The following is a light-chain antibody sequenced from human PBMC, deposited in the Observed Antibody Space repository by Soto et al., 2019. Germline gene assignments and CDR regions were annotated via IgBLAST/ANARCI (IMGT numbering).Light chain of an antibody. CDR3: CSHVNDFTHWI. CDR1: SGDIGSHNL. V-gene: IGLV2-23*01. CDR2: ATT. J-gene: IGLJ3*02. Sequence: QSALTQPASVSGSPGQSITISCTGGSGDIGSHNLVSWYQQYLGKAPKVIIYATTKRPSGVSDRFSGSKSGSVASLTISGLHADDEANYYCCSHVNDFTHWIFGGGTKVTVL.